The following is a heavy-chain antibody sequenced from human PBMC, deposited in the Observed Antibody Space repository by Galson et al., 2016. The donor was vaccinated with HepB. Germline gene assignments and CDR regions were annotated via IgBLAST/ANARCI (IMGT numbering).Heavy chain of an antibody. CDR2: ISSSSTYI. CDR1: GFTFRSYA. V-gene: IGHV3-21*01. CDR3: ARADSGFDY. J-gene: IGHJ4*02. D-gene: IGHD2-15*01. Sequence: SLRLSCAASGFTFRSYAMNWVRQAPGKGLEWVSSISSSSTYIYYADSVQGRFTISRDNAKTSLYLQMNSLRADDTAVYYCARADSGFDYWGQGTLFTVSS.